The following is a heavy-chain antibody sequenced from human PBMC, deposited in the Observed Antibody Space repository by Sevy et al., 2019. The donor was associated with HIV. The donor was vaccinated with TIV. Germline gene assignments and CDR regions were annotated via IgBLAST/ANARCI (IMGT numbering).Heavy chain of an antibody. V-gene: IGHV3-74*01. CDR2: IMGDGSRR. J-gene: IGHJ4*02. D-gene: IGHD3-16*01. CDR1: GFVFSTYW. CDR3: ARDPFGGYYFDH. Sequence: GGSLRLSCAASGFVFSTYWMHWVRQAPGKGLVWVSRIMGDGSRRSHADSVKGRFTISRDNAKNTLYLQMNSLRAEDTALYFCARDPFGGYYFDHWGPGTLVTVSS.